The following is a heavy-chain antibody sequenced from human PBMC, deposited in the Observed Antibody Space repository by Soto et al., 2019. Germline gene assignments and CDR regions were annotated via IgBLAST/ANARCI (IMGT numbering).Heavy chain of an antibody. CDR1: GYTFTGYY. J-gene: IGHJ4*02. CDR2: INPNSGGT. Sequence: ASVKVSCKASGYTFTGYYMHWVRQAPGQGLEWMGWINPNSGGTNYAQKFQGRVTMTRDTSISTAYMELSRLRSDDTAVYYCARDIAAAGSYFDYWGQGTLVTVYS. CDR3: ARDIAAAGSYFDY. V-gene: IGHV1-2*02. D-gene: IGHD6-13*01.